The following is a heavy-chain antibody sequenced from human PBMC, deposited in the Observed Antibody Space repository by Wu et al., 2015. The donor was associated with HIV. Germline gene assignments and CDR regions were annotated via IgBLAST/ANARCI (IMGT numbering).Heavy chain of an antibody. Sequence: QVQLVQSGAEVKKPGDSVKVSCKASGYSLTDNYLFWVRQAPGQGLEWMGIINSKSGSTSYAQKFQGRVTMTRDTSTSTIYMELNSLTSEDTAVYYCARGGYSSGWNTDWYFDLVGPWPPGHCLL. D-gene: IGHD6-19*01. CDR1: GYSLTDNY. J-gene: IGHJ2*01. V-gene: IGHV1-46*01. CDR3: ARGGYSSGWNTDWYFDL. CDR2: INSKSGST.